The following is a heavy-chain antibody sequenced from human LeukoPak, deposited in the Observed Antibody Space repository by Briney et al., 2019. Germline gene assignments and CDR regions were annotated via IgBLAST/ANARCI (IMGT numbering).Heavy chain of an antibody. CDR3: AKDSGDYPHYHYGMDV. J-gene: IGHJ6*02. CDR1: GFTFYNYA. Sequence: PGGSLRLSCAASGFTFYNYAMSWVRQAPGKGLEWVSAISGSGGGTYYADSVKGRVSISRDNSKNTLYLQMNSLRVDDAAVYFCAKDSGDYPHYHYGMDVWGQGTTVTVSS. CDR2: ISGSGGGT. D-gene: IGHD4-17*01. V-gene: IGHV3-23*01.